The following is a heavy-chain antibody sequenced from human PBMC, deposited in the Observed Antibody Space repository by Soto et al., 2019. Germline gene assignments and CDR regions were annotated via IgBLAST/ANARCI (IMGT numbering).Heavy chain of an antibody. J-gene: IGHJ4*02. Sequence: GGSLRRSCIGSAFTFSNAWINWVRQAPGKGLEWVGRIKSKPDGGTTDYAAPVKGRFTISRDDSRNSVYLQMNSLKTEDTALYYCVTGKYCDYWGQGTLVTVSS. CDR2: IKSKPDGGTT. V-gene: IGHV3-15*01. CDR1: AFTFSNAW. CDR3: VTGKYCDY.